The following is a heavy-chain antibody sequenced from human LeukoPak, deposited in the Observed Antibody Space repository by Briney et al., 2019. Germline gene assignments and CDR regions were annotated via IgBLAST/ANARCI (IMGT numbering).Heavy chain of an antibody. Sequence: PSETLSLTCTVPGGSISSGDYYWSWIRQPPGKGLEWIGYIYYSGSTYYNPSLKSRVTISVDTSKNQFSLKLSSVTAADTAVYYCAREDCSGGSCYPNYYYGMDVWGQGTTVTVSS. J-gene: IGHJ6*02. CDR1: GGSISSGDYY. V-gene: IGHV4-30-4*01. CDR3: AREDCSGGSCYPNYYYGMDV. CDR2: IYYSGST. D-gene: IGHD2-15*01.